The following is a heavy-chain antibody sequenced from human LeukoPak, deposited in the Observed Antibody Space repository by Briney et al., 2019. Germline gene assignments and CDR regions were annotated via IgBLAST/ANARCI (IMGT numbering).Heavy chain of an antibody. Sequence: GGSLRLSCAASGFTFSSYSMNWVRQAPGKGLEWVSSISSSSSYIYYADSVKGRFTISRDSAKNSLYLQMNSLRAEDTALYYCAKGRDYVDTAPVDYWGQGTLVTVSS. CDR1: GFTFSSYS. D-gene: IGHD5-18*01. CDR2: ISSSSSYI. J-gene: IGHJ4*02. V-gene: IGHV3-21*04. CDR3: AKGRDYVDTAPVDY.